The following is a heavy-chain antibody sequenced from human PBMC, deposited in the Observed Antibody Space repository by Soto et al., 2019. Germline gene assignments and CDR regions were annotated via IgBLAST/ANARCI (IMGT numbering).Heavy chain of an antibody. CDR2: IYPSDSDV. CDR3: ARIIADWYFAL. Sequence: EVQLVQSGAEVKKPGESLKISCKGSGYSFALYWIGWVRQMPGKDLEWMGIIYPSDSDVRYSPSFQGQVTTSADKSITTGYLQWTSLKASSTAMYYCARIIADWYFALWGRATLVTASS. V-gene: IGHV5-51*01. CDR1: GYSFALYW. J-gene: IGHJ2*01. D-gene: IGHD3-16*02.